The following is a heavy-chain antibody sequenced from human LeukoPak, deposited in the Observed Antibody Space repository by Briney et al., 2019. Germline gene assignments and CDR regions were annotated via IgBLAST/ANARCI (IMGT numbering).Heavy chain of an antibody. Sequence: SETLSLTCAVYGGSFSGYYWSWIRQPPGKGLEWIGEINHSGSTNYNPSLKSRVTISVDTSKNQFSLKLSSVTAADTAVYYCAREGNSSPLTAATLDFDYWGQGTLVTASS. V-gene: IGHV4-34*01. CDR2: INHSGST. D-gene: IGHD2-15*01. J-gene: IGHJ4*02. CDR1: GGSFSGYY. CDR3: AREGNSSPLTAATLDFDY.